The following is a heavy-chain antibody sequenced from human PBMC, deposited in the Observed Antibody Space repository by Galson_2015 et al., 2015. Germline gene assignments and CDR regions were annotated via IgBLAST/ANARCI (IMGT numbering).Heavy chain of an antibody. D-gene: IGHD4-23*01. CDR1: GYTFTSYD. J-gene: IGHJ5*02. CDR2: MNPNSGNT. Sequence: SVKVSCKASGYTFTSYDINWVRQATGQGLEWMGWMNPNSGNTGYAQKFQGRVTMTRNTSISTAYMELSSLRSEDTAVYYCARARPPGGGWFDPWGQGTLVTVSS. CDR3: ARARPPGGGWFDP. V-gene: IGHV1-8*01.